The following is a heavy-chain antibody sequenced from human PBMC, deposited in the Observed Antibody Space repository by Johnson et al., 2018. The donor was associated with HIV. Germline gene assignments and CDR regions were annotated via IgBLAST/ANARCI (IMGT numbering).Heavy chain of an antibody. CDR1: GFTFSSYA. V-gene: IGHV3-23*04. J-gene: IGHJ3*02. CDR2: ISGSGDNT. CDR3: ARELRGPDAFDI. Sequence: VQLVESGGGLVQAGESLGLSCAASGFTFSSYAMNWVRQAPGKGLEWVSLISGSGDNTHYADSVKGRFTISRDNSKNTLYLQMNSLKDEDTSIYYCARELRGPDAFDIWGQGTMVTVSS.